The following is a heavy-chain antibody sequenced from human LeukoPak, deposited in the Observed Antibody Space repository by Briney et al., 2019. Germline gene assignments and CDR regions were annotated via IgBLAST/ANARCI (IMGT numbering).Heavy chain of an antibody. V-gene: IGHV4-39*07. D-gene: IGHD6-13*01. Sequence: SETLSLTCTVSGGSISSSSYYWGWIRQPPGKGLEWIGSIYYSGSTYYNPSLKSRVTISVDTSKTQFSLKLSSVTAADTAVYFCARKGSSWYYFDYWGQGTLVTVSS. CDR3: ARKGSSWYYFDY. CDR2: IYYSGST. CDR1: GGSISSSSYY. J-gene: IGHJ4*02.